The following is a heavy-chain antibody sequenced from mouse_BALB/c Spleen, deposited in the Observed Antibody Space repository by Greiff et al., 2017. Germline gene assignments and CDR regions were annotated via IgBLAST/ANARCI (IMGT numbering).Heavy chain of an antibody. D-gene: IGHD4-1*01. CDR3: TTGTGAY. Sequence: VQLQQSGTVLARPGASVKMSCKASGYTFTSYWMHWVKQRPGQGLEWIGAIYPGNSDTSYNQKFKGKAKLTAVTSTSTAYMELSSLTNEDSAVYYCTTGTGAYWGQGTLVTVSA. CDR1: GYTFTSYW. J-gene: IGHJ3*01. V-gene: IGHV1-5*01. CDR2: IYPGNSDT.